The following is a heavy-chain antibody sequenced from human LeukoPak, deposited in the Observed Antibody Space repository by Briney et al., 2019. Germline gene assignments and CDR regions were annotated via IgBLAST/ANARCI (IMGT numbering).Heavy chain of an antibody. D-gene: IGHD3-22*01. CDR2: ISAYNGNT. V-gene: IGHV1-18*01. CDR3: ARVPSGRRTYYYDSSGYQFDY. J-gene: IGHJ4*02. Sequence: ASVKVSCKASGYTFTSHGISWVRQAPGQGLEWMGWISAYNGNTNYAQKFQGRVTMTTDTSTSTAYMELRSLRSDDTAVYYCARVPSGRRTYYYDSSGYQFDYWGQGTLVTVSS. CDR1: GYTFTSHG.